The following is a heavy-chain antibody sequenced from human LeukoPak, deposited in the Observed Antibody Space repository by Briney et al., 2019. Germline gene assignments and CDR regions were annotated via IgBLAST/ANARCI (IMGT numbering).Heavy chain of an antibody. CDR1: SYTFTSYA. CDR3: ARDKGGLLWFGESYPYWYFDL. Sequence: ASVKVSCKASSYTFTSYAFTWVRQAPGQGPEWMGWISAYNGNTNYAQKLQGRVTMTTDTSTSTAYMELRSLRSDDTAVYYCARDKGGLLWFGESYPYWYFDLWGRGTLVTVSS. CDR2: ISAYNGNT. V-gene: IGHV1-18*01. J-gene: IGHJ2*01. D-gene: IGHD3-10*01.